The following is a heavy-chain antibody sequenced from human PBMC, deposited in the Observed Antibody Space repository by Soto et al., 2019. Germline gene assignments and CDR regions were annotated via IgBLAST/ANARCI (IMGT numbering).Heavy chain of an antibody. V-gene: IGHV4-59*01. CDR3: ARGWGLVFDY. J-gene: IGHJ4*02. D-gene: IGHD2-21*02. CDR1: GGSISSYY. Sequence: QVQLQESGPGLVKPSETLSLTCTVSGGSISSYYWCWIRQPPGKGLEWIGYIYYSGSANYNPSLKSRVTISVDTSKNQFSLKLSSVTAADTAVYYCARGWGLVFDYWGQGTLVTVSS. CDR2: IYYSGSA.